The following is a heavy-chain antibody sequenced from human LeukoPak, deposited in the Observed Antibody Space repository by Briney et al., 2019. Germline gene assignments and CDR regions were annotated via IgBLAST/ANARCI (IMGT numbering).Heavy chain of an antibody. CDR2: IYYSGST. J-gene: IGHJ4*02. CDR3: ARHVGSGCYLRIFDY. D-gene: IGHD3-22*01. CDR1: GGSISSSSYY. Sequence: SETLSLTCTVSGGSISSSSYYWGWIRQPPGKGLEWIGSIYYSGSTYYNPSLKSRVTISVDTSKNQFSLKLSSVTAADTAVYYCARHVGSGCYLRIFDYWGQGTLVTVSS. V-gene: IGHV4-39*01.